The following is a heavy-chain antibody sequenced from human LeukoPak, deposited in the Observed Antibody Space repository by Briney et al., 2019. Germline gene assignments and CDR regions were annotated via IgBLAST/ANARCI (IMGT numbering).Heavy chain of an antibody. Sequence: GASVKVSCKASGYSFTSYGINWVRQAPGQGLEWMGWINTYNGNTNCAQKVQGRVTMTTDTSTSTAYMELSSLRSEDTAVYYCARPKHSSNREFGYWGQGTLVTVSS. CDR3: ARPKHSSNREFGY. D-gene: IGHD6-13*01. CDR1: GYSFTSYG. J-gene: IGHJ4*02. V-gene: IGHV1-18*01. CDR2: INTYNGNT.